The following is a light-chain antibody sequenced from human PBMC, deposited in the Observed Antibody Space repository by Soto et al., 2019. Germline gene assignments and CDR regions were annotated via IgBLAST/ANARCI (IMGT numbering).Light chain of an antibody. CDR2: GAS. Sequence: EIVLTQSPGTLSLSPGERATLSCRASQSVSSSYLAWYQQKPGQAPRRLIYGASSSATGIADRFSGSGPGTDFTLTISRLEPEDFAVYYCQQYGSSPWTFGQGTKVEIK. J-gene: IGKJ1*01. CDR3: QQYGSSPWT. CDR1: QSVSSSY. V-gene: IGKV3-20*01.